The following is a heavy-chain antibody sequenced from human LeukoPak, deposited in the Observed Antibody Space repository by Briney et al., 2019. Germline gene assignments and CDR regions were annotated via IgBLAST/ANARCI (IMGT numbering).Heavy chain of an antibody. Sequence: PSETLSLTCTVSGGSISSGSYYWSWIRQPAGKGLERIGRIYTSGSTNYNPSLKSRVTISVDTSENQFSLKLSSVTAADTAVYYCAGEKDYDFWSGYYVTVYWGQGTLVTVSS. J-gene: IGHJ4*02. V-gene: IGHV4-61*02. D-gene: IGHD3-3*01. CDR1: GGSISSGSYY. CDR2: IYTSGST. CDR3: AGEKDYDFWSGYYVTVY.